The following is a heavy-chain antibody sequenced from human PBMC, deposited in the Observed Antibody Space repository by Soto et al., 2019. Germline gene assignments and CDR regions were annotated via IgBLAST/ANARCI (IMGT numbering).Heavy chain of an antibody. CDR2: IIPIFGTA. J-gene: IGHJ4*02. V-gene: IGHV1-69*13. D-gene: IGHD3-22*01. Sequence: SVKVSCKASGGTFSSYAISWVRQAPGQGLEWMGGIIPIFGTANYAQKFQGRVTITADESTSTAYMELSSLRSEDTAVYYCARDPEPYYDSSGSLAYFDYWSQGTLVTSPQ. CDR3: ARDPEPYYDSSGSLAYFDY. CDR1: GGTFSSYA.